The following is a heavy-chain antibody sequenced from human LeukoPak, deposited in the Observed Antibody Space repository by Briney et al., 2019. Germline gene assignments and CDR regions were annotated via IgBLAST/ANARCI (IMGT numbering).Heavy chain of an antibody. Sequence: KFQGRVTITRDTSASTAYMELSSLRSEDTAVYYCARYSNQQDYYYYMDVWGKGTTVTVSS. J-gene: IGHJ6*03. CDR3: ARYSNQQDYYYYMDV. V-gene: IGHV1-3*01. D-gene: IGHD4-11*01.